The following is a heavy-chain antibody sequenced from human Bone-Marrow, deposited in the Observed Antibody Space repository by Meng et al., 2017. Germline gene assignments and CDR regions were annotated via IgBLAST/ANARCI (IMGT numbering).Heavy chain of an antibody. CDR2: INPSGGST. CDR3: ARDTTDLKQPLHTDY. J-gene: IGHJ4*02. Sequence: ASVKVSCKASGYTFTSYYMHWVRQAPGQGLEWMGIINPSGGSTSYAQKFQGRVTMTRDTSTSTVYMELSSLRSEDTAVYYCARDTTDLKQPLHTDYWGQGTLVTVSS. V-gene: IGHV1-46*01. CDR1: GYTFTSYY. D-gene: IGHD6-13*01.